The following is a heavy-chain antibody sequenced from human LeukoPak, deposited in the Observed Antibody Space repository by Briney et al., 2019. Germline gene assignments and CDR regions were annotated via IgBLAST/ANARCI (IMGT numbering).Heavy chain of an antibody. Sequence: PGGSLRLSCAVSGFTVSSNYMTWVRQAPGKGLGLDAGSSDSGTSTTYADSVKGRFTISRDNPKNTLYMQMNSLRAEDTAVYFCAKRGVVIRVILVGFHKEAYYFESWGQGALVTVSS. CDR1: GFTVSSNY. CDR2: SSDSGTST. D-gene: IGHD3/OR15-3a*01. V-gene: IGHV3-23*01. J-gene: IGHJ4*02. CDR3: AKRGVVIRVILVGFHKEAYYFES.